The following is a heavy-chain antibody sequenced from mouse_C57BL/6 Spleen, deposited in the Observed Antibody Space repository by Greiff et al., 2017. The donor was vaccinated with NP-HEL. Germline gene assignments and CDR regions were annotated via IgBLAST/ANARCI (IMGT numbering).Heavy chain of an antibody. J-gene: IGHJ1*03. CDR2: ISGGGGNT. CDR1: GFTFSSYT. CDR3: ARDYYGSPWYFDV. Sequence: EVQRVESGGGLVKPGGSLKLSCAASGFTFSSYTMSWVRQTPEKRLEWVATISGGGGNTYYPDSVKGRFTISRDNAKNTLYLQMSSLRSEDTALYYCARDYYGSPWYFDVWGTGTTVTVSS. D-gene: IGHD1-1*01. V-gene: IGHV5-9*01.